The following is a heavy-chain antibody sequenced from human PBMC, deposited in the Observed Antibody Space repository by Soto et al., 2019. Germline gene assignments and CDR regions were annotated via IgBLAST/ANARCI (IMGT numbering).Heavy chain of an antibody. D-gene: IGHD1-26*01. V-gene: IGHV3-33*01. CDR3: ARDREDVDRDFYYYMDV. Sequence: QVQLVESGGGVVQPGRSLRLSCAASGFTFSSHGMHWVRQAPGKGLEWVAVVWYDGSNKYYADSVKGRFTISRDNSMNTLYLQMNTLRADDTAVYYCARDREDVDRDFYYYMDVWGKGTTVTVS. CDR2: VWYDGSNK. J-gene: IGHJ6*03. CDR1: GFTFSSHG.